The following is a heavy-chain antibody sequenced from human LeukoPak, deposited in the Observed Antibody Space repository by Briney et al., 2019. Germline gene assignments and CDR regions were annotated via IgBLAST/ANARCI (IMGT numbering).Heavy chain of an antibody. CDR3: AKSRSGGGSCYNY. J-gene: IGHJ4*02. D-gene: IGHD2-15*01. CDR1: GFIFSNYA. Sequence: GGSLRLSCAASGFIFSNYAMTWVRQAPGKGLEWVPTISGSDDSTFYADSVRGRFTISRDNSKNTLYLQMNSLRAEDTAVYYCAKSRSGGGSCYNYWGQGTLATVSS. CDR2: ISGSDDST. V-gene: IGHV3-23*01.